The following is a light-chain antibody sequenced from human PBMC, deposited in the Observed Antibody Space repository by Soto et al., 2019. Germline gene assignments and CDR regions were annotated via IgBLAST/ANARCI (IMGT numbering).Light chain of an antibody. V-gene: IGKV3-20*01. CDR2: DVS. CDR1: QGVPTN. CDR3: QQYGSSGT. J-gene: IGKJ1*01. Sequence: EIVMRESPASLSGGVGEGFTLACRAGQGVPTNLAWYPQKSGQSPRLLIYDVSTRATGVPDRSSGSGSGTAFTLTISRLEPEDFSVYYRQQYGSSGTFGQGTKVDIK.